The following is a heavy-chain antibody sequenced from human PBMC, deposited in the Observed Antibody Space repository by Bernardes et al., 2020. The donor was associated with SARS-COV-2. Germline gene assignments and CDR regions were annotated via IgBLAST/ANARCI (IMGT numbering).Heavy chain of an antibody. J-gene: IGHJ4*02. Sequence: ASVKVSCKASGYSFPTYGISWVRQAPGHGLEWMGWISPYNGDRKYAQKFQGRVTMTTDTSTNIAYMELRSLRSDDTALYFCARDAIPIIGFDFWGQGTLVTVSS. CDR3: ARDAIPIIGFDF. V-gene: IGHV1-18*04. CDR2: ISPYNGDR. CDR1: GYSFPTYG. D-gene: IGHD2-21*01.